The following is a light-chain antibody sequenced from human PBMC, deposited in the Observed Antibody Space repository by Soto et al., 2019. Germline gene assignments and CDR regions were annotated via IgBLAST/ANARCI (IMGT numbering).Light chain of an antibody. CDR3: GSYTTSSTLV. J-gene: IGLJ3*02. Sequence: QSALTQPASVSGSPGQSITISCTGTSSDLGAYNYVSWYQQHPGKAPKLIIYDVSDRPSEVSNRFSGSKSGYTASLTISGLQADDEADYYCGSYTTSSTLVFGGGNKLTVL. CDR2: DVS. V-gene: IGLV2-14*03. CDR1: SSDLGAYNY.